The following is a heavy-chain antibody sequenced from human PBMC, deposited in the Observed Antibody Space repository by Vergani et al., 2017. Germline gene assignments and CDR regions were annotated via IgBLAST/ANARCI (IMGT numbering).Heavy chain of an antibody. CDR2: FYTGGGT. V-gene: IGHV4-61*02. Sequence: QVQLQESGPGLVRPSQTLSLTCTVSGGSISSGSYYWSWFRQPAGKGLEWLGRFYTGGGTSYNPSLKSRVTISVDTSKNPFSLQLSSVTAADTAVYYCARDPLYSTTWPFLLLDMDVWGQGTTVTVSS. CDR1: GGSISSGSYY. CDR3: ARDPLYSTTWPFLLLDMDV. D-gene: IGHD6-13*01. J-gene: IGHJ6*02.